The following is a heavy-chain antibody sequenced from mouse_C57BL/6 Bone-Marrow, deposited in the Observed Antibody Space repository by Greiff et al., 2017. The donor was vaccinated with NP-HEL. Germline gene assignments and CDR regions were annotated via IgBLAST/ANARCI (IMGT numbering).Heavy chain of an antibody. CDR1: GFTFSDFY. CDR2: SRNKANDYTT. V-gene: IGHV7-1*01. J-gene: IGHJ3*01. D-gene: IGHD1-1*01. Sequence: DVKLVESGGGLVQSGRSLRLSCATSGFTFSDFYMEWVRQAPGKGLEWIAASRNKANDYTTEYSASVKGRFIVSRDTSQSILYLQMNALRAEDTASYYCARDEFDYYGSSPFAYWGQGTLVTVSA. CDR3: ARDEFDYYGSSPFAY.